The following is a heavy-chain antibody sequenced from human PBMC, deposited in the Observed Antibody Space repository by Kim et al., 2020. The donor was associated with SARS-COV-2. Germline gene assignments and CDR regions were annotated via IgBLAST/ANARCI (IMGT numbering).Heavy chain of an antibody. CDR3: ARSPPYADTYWGAFDI. J-gene: IGHJ3*02. CDR2: IRSKANNYAT. V-gene: IGHV3-73*01. CDR1: GFSFSDSS. Sequence: GGSLRLSCAASGFSFSDSSVHWVRQASGRGLEWVGRIRSKANNYATEYAVSVRGRFTMYRDESKNTANLKINRLKTKDTALYYCARSPPYADTYWGAFDIWGRGTIVTVSS. D-gene: IGHD7-27*01.